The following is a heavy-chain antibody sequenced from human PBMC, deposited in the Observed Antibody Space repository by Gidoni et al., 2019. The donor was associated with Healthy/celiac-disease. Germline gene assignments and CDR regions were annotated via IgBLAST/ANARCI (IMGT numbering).Heavy chain of an antibody. Sequence: QITLKESGPTLVKPTQTLTLTCTFSGFSLSTSGVGVGWIRQPPGQALEWLALIYWNDDKRYSPSLKSRLTITKDTSNNQGVLTMTNMDPVDTATYYCAHSTLRFLEWRPFDYWGQGTLVTVSS. V-gene: IGHV2-5*01. CDR1: GFSLSTSGVG. J-gene: IGHJ4*02. CDR3: AHSTLRFLEWRPFDY. CDR2: IYWNDDK. D-gene: IGHD3-3*01.